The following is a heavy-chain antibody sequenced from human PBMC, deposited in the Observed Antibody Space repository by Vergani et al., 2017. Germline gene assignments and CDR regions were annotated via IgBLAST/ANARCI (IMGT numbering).Heavy chain of an antibody. Sequence: EVQLVESGGGLVPPGRSLRLSCAASGFSFGDYAMTWVRQAPGKGLEWIAFIRNKAYGGTTEYAASVKGRFTISRDYSKRLAYLQLSGMKTEDTAVYCCSRGRGYSFGYYDYWGQGTLVTVSS. CDR1: GFSFGDYA. V-gene: IGHV3-49*04. CDR2: IRNKAYGGTT. J-gene: IGHJ4*02. D-gene: IGHD5-18*01. CDR3: SRGRGYSFGYYDY.